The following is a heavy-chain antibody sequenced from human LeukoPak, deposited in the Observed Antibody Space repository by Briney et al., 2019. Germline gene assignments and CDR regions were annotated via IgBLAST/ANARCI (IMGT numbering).Heavy chain of an antibody. Sequence: SETLSLTCTVSGGSIGSSPYYWGWIRQPPGKGLEWIGSIFRTGSTYYTASLKSRVSISVDTSKNHFVLNLTSVTAADTAVYFCARRVGFYGSGSLNYFDPWGQGILVSVSS. D-gene: IGHD3-10*01. CDR3: ARRVGFYGSGSLNYFDP. CDR2: IFRTGST. CDR1: GGSIGSSPYY. J-gene: IGHJ5*01. V-gene: IGHV4-39*02.